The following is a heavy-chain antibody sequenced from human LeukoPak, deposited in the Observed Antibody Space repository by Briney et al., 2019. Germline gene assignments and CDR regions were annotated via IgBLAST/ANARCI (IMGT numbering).Heavy chain of an antibody. D-gene: IGHD2-2*01. CDR3: AREVPAARPQSALGGRRWFDP. CDR2: INPNSGGT. Sequence: ASVKVSCKASGYTFTGYYMHWVRQAPGQGLEWMGRINPNSGGTNYAQKFQGRVTMTRDTSISTAYMELSRLRSDDTAVYYCAREVPAARPQSALGGRRWFDPWGQGTLVTVSS. J-gene: IGHJ5*02. CDR1: GYTFTGYY. V-gene: IGHV1-2*06.